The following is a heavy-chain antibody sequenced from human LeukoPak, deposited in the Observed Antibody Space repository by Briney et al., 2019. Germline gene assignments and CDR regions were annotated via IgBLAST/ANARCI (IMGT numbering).Heavy chain of an antibody. V-gene: IGHV1-2*02. CDR1: GYTFTGYY. CDR3: ARGRRHYDSSDYYYEGDGFDI. J-gene: IGHJ3*02. D-gene: IGHD3-22*01. Sequence: GASVKVSCTASGYTFTGYYMHWVRQAPGQGLEWMGWINPNSGGTNCAQKFQGRVTMTRDTSISTAYMELSRLRSDDTAVYYCARGRRHYDSSDYYYEGDGFDIWGRGTMVTVSS. CDR2: INPNSGGT.